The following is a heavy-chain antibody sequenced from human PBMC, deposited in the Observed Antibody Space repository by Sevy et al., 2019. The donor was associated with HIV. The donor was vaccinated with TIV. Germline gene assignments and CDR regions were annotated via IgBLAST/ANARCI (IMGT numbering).Heavy chain of an antibody. Sequence: GGSLRLSCAASGFTFSSYWMSWVRQAPGKGLEWVANIKQDGSEKYYVDSVKGRFTISRDNAKNSLYLQMNSLRVEDTAVYYCARDSPVVPAAIVGRKYYYYGMDVWGQWTTVTVSS. CDR1: GFTFSSYW. J-gene: IGHJ6*02. V-gene: IGHV3-7*01. D-gene: IGHD2-2*01. CDR3: ARDSPVVPAAIVGRKYYYYGMDV. CDR2: IKQDGSEK.